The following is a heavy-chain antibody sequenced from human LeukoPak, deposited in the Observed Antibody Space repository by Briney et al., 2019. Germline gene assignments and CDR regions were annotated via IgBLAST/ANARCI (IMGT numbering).Heavy chain of an antibody. CDR3: AGRNMVRGVFNFDY. V-gene: IGHV1-69*04. CDR1: GVTFSSYA. CDR2: IIPIRGIA. D-gene: IGHD3-10*01. J-gene: IGHJ4*02. Sequence: SVKLSCKASGVTFSSYAISWVRQAPGQGLEWMGSIIPIRGIANYAQKFQGRVTITADKSTSTAYMELSSLRSEDTAVYYCAGRNMVRGVFNFDYWGQGTLVTVSS.